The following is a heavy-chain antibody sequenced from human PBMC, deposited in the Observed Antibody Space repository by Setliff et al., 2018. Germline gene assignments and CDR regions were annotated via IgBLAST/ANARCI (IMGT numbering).Heavy chain of an antibody. CDR2: IIPFFRTA. V-gene: IGHV1-69*05. CDR1: GYTFTSYV. CDR3: ARGQGHYYDSSGCLDY. Sequence: SVKVSCKASGYTFTSYVISWVRQAPGQGLEWMGGIIPFFRTANYAQNFQDRVTITTDKTTSTAFMELSSLRSEDTAVYFCARGQGHYYDSSGCLDYWGQGTLVTVSS. J-gene: IGHJ4*02. D-gene: IGHD3-22*01.